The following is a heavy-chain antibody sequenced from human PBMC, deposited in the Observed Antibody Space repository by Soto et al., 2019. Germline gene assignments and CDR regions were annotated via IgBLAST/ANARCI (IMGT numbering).Heavy chain of an antibody. J-gene: IGHJ6*03. V-gene: IGHV3-74*01. CDR3: ARGDCVGGTCYSLAGSFYYYMDV. CDR2: INSDGSVS. Sequence: EVQLVESGGGLVQPGGSLRLSCVASGFTFSNYWMYWVRQAPGEGLVWVSRINSDGSVSSYADSVKGRLTISRDNVKNTLYLQMDSLSVEDTAVYYCARGDCVGGTCYSLAGSFYYYMDVWGKGTTVTVFS. D-gene: IGHD2-15*01. CDR1: GFTFSNYW.